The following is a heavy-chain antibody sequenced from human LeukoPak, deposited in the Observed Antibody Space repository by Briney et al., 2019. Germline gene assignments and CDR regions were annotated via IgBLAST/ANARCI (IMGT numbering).Heavy chain of an antibody. Sequence: GGSLRLSCAASGFTVSSNYMSWVRQAPGKGLEWVSDIYSGGSTYYADSVKGRFTISRDNSKNTMYLQMNSMRAEDTAVYYCARRGSGSGYYYWGQGTLVTVSS. CDR3: ARRGSGSGYYY. CDR2: IYSGGST. CDR1: GFTVSSNY. J-gene: IGHJ4*02. V-gene: IGHV3-66*04. D-gene: IGHD3-10*01.